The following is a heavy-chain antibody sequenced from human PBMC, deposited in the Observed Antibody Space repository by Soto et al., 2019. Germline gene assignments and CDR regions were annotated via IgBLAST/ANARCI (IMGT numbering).Heavy chain of an antibody. CDR1: GFTVSSNY. CDR3: ARDRSSSSFFYFDY. Sequence: EVQLVETGGDLIQPGGSLRLSCVASGFTVSSNYMSWVRQAPGKGLEWVSVIYSGDSAYYADSVKGRFTISRDNSKNTLYLQMNSLRAEDTAVYYCARDRSSSSFFYFDYWGQGTLVTVSS. V-gene: IGHV3-53*02. D-gene: IGHD6-6*01. CDR2: IYSGDSA. J-gene: IGHJ4*02.